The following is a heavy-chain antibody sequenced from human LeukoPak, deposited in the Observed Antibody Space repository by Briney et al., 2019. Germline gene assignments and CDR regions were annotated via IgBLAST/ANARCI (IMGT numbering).Heavy chain of an antibody. CDR1: GGSISTDNYY. Sequence: SETLSLTCTVSGGSISTDNYYWGWIRQPPGKGLEWLGSIYYDGSTYYNPSLKSRVTISVDTSKNQFSLKLSSVTAADTAVYYCARFAPPALIGVTDDAFDIWGQGTMVTVSS. CDR2: IYYDGST. J-gene: IGHJ3*02. D-gene: IGHD4-23*01. CDR3: ARFAPPALIGVTDDAFDI. V-gene: IGHV4-39*07.